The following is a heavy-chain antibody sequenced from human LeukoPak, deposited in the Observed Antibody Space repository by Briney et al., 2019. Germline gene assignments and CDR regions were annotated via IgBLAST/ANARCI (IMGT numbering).Heavy chain of an antibody. D-gene: IGHD3-10*01. CDR1: GASITTTNFW. CDR2: IHDRGSD. CDR3: AMLRGSSSGSYNY. J-gene: IGHJ4*02. Sequence: PSETLSLTCSVSGASITTTNFWWTWIRQSPGRGLEWIGYIHDRGSDKYNPALESRATLSVDTSKNQFSLKLNSVTAADTAVYYCAMLRGSSSGSYNYWGQGTLVTVSS. V-gene: IGHV4-61*05.